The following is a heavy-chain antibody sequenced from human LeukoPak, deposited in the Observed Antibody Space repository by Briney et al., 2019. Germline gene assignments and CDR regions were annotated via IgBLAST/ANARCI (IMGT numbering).Heavy chain of an antibody. J-gene: IGHJ2*01. V-gene: IGHV1-18*01. CDR1: GYTFTSYG. Sequence: ASVKVSCKASGYTFTSYGISWVRQAPGQGLEWMGWISAYNGNTNYAQKLQGRVTMTTDTSTSTAYMELRSLRSDDTAVYYCARAGVDDILTGSTNWYFDLWGRGTLVTVSS. CDR2: ISAYNGNT. CDR3: ARAGVDDILTGSTNWYFDL. D-gene: IGHD3-9*01.